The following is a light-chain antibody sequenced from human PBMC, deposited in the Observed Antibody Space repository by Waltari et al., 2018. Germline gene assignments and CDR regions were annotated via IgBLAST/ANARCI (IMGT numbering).Light chain of an antibody. CDR2: GAS. Sequence: EIVMTQSPATLSVSPGERATLSCRASQTSTSYLAWYQQKPGQAPRLPIFGASTRATGIPARFSGRGSGTEFTLAISSLQSEDFAVYFCQQYNSWPRTFGQGTKVEIE. CDR3: QQYNSWPRT. V-gene: IGKV3-15*01. J-gene: IGKJ1*01. CDR1: QTSTSY.